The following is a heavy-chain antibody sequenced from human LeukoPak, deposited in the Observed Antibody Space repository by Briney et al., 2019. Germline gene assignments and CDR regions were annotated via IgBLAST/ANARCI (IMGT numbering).Heavy chain of an antibody. CDR2: ISSSSSTI. CDR3: ARPSATLGPYYFDY. J-gene: IGHJ4*02. Sequence: GGSLRLSCAASGFTFSSYSMNWVRQAPGKGLEWVSYISSSSSTIYYADSVKGRFTISRDNAKNSPYLQMNSLRAEDTAVYYCARPSATLGPYYFDYWGQGTLVTVSS. CDR1: GFTFSSYS. V-gene: IGHV3-48*01.